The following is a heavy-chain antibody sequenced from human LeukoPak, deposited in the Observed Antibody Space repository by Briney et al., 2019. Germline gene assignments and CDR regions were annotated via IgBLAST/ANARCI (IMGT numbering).Heavy chain of an antibody. J-gene: IGHJ4*02. Sequence: GSLRLSCAASGFTFSSYAMSWVRQAPGKGLEWIGEINHSGSTNYNPSLKSRVTISVDTSKNQFSLKLSSVTAADTAVYYCARGWSYPYWGQGTLVTVSS. CDR2: INHSGST. CDR3: ARGWSYPY. CDR1: GFTFSSYA. D-gene: IGHD3-10*01. V-gene: IGHV4-34*01.